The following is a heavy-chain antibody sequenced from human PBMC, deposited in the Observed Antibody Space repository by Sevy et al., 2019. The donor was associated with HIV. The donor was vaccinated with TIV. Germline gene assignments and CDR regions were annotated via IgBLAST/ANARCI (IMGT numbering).Heavy chain of an antibody. Sequence: GGSLRLSCAASGFTFSTYAMYWVRQAPGKGLEYVSAISGGGGNTYYGTSVKGRFTVSRDNAKNTLYLQMGSLRAEDMAVYFCARNYHDTSGYPRYSMDVWGQGTTVTVSS. CDR1: GFTFSTYA. CDR3: ARNYHDTSGYPRYSMDV. J-gene: IGHJ6*02. CDR2: ISGGGGNT. V-gene: IGHV3-64*01. D-gene: IGHD3-22*01.